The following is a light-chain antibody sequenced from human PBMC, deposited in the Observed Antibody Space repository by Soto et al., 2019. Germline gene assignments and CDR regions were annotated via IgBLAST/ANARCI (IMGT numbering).Light chain of an antibody. J-gene: IGKJ3*01. Sequence: DIVLTQSPATLSLSPGERATLSCRASQCVSRDFAWYQQKPGQAPRLLIYDASNRATGIPARFSGSGSGTDFTLTINSLQPEDFAVYYCQHRHNFGPGTKVDFK. CDR2: DAS. CDR1: QCVSRD. V-gene: IGKV3-11*01. CDR3: QHRHN.